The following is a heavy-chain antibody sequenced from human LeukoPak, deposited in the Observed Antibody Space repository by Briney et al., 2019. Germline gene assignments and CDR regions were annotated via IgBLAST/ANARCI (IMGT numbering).Heavy chain of an antibody. V-gene: IGHV1-8*01. J-gene: IGHJ4*02. CDR1: GYTFTSYD. CDR3: ARGGGDYDFWSGYYYFDY. Sequence: EASVKVSCKASGYTFTSYDINWVRQATGQGLEWMGWMNPNSGNTGYAQKFQGRVTMTRNTSISTAYMELSSLRSEDTAVYYCARGGGDYDFWSGYYYFDYWGQGTLVTVYS. D-gene: IGHD3-3*01. CDR2: MNPNSGNT.